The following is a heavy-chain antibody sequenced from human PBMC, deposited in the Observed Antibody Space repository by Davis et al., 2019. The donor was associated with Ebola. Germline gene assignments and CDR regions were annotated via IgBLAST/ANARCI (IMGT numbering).Heavy chain of an antibody. CDR1: GFTFSSYA. J-gene: IGHJ4*02. CDR3: ARDTLPSIVVVPAAINYYFDY. V-gene: IGHV3-30-3*01. D-gene: IGHD2-2*02. Sequence: GESLKISCAASGFTFSSYAMHWVRQAPGKGLDWVAVISYDGSNKYYADSVKGRFTISRDNSKNTLYLQMNGLRAEDTAVYYCARDTLPSIVVVPAAINYYFDYWCQGTLVTVSS. CDR2: ISYDGSNK.